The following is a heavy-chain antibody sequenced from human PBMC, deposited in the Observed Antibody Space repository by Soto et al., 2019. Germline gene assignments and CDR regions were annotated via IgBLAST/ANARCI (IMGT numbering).Heavy chain of an antibody. V-gene: IGHV4-61*01. J-gene: IGHJ5*02. CDR3: TRGPPRVQWFDP. CDR2: IYFTGST. CDR1: GGAVSSGTYY. Sequence: SETLSLTCTVSGGAVSSGTYYWSWIRQPPGRGLEWIGHIYFTGSTNYNPSLKSRVTMSLDTSRNQFSLKLSSVTAADTAVYYCTRGPPRVQWFDPWGLGTLVTVSS.